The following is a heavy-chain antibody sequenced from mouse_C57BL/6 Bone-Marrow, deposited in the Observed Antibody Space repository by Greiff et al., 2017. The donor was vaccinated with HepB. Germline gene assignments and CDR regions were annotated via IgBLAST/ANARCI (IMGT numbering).Heavy chain of an antibody. CDR2: IWTGGGT. Sequence: VKLMESGPGLVAPSQSLSITCTVSGFSLTSYAISWVRQPPGKGLEWLGVIWTGGGTNYNSALKSRLSISKDNSKSQVFLKMNSLQTDDTARYYCARKGILRWDWYFDVWGTGTTVTVSS. D-gene: IGHD1-1*01. CDR3: ARKGILRWDWYFDV. CDR1: GFSLTSYA. J-gene: IGHJ1*03. V-gene: IGHV2-9-1*01.